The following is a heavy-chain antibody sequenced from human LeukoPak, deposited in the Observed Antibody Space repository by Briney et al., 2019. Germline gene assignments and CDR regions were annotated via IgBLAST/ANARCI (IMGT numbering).Heavy chain of an antibody. CDR3: ATGVWWDLDSVAHPDY. J-gene: IGHJ4*02. CDR1: GYTLTELS. CDR2: FDPEDGET. V-gene: IGHV1-24*01. D-gene: IGHD1-26*01. Sequence: ASVKVSCKVSGYTLTELSMHWVRQAPGKGLEWMGGFDPEDGETIYAQKFQGRVTMTEDTSTDTAYMELSSLRSEDTAVYYCATGVWWDLDSVAHPDYWGQGTLDTVSS.